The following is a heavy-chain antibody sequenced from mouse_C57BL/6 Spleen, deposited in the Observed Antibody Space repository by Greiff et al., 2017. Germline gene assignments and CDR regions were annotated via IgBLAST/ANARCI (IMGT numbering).Heavy chain of an antibody. Sequence: KESCKASGYTFTSYWMQWVKQRPGQGLEWIGEIDPSDSYTNYNQKFKGKATLTVDTSSSTAYMQLSSLTSEDSAVYYCARIYYGSSSSAYWGQGTLVTVSA. CDR2: IDPSDSYT. J-gene: IGHJ3*01. D-gene: IGHD1-1*01. CDR3: ARIYYGSSSSAY. CDR1: GYTFTSYW. V-gene: IGHV1-50*01.